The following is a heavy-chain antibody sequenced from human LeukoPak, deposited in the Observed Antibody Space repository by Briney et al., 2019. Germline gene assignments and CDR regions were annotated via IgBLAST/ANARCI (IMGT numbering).Heavy chain of an antibody. D-gene: IGHD3-3*01. CDR1: GYTFTSYG. J-gene: IGHJ5*02. CDR3: ARGAYDFWSGHNRNWFDP. CDR2: ISAYNGNT. V-gene: IGHV1-18*01. Sequence: ASVKVSCKASGYTFTSYGISWVRQAPGQGLERMGWISAYNGNTNYAQKLQGRVTMTTDTSTSTAYMELRSLRSDDTAVYYCARGAYDFWSGHNRNWFDPWGQGTLVTVSS.